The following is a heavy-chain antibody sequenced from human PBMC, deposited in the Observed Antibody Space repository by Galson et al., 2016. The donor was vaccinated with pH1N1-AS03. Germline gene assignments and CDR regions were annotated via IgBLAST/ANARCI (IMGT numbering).Heavy chain of an antibody. CDR2: IIVMFEMS. Sequence: SVKVSCKASGGTFSSYAVSWVRQAPGQGLEWMGGIIVMFEMSSYATKFEGRLTLTADKSTSTAYMELSSLTSEDTAVYYCATREEGGNYYYMDIWGKGTTVTVSS. J-gene: IGHJ6*03. CDR1: GGTFSSYA. V-gene: IGHV1-69*10. CDR3: ATREEGGNYYYMDI. D-gene: IGHD3-16*01.